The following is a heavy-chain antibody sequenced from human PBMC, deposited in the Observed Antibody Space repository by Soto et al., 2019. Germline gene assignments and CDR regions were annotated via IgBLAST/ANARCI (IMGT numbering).Heavy chain of an antibody. CDR2: VSYSGSP. D-gene: IGHD1-20*01. V-gene: IGHV4-39*01. J-gene: IGHJ4*02. Sequence: QLQLQESGPGLVKSWETLSLSCTVSGGSISSSHHWGWIRQPPGKGLEWIGSVSYSGSPYYSPSLKSRITIFGDTSKNQFSLRVRSVTATDTAVYFCARHYNTGAFFDYWGQGILVTVSS. CDR3: ARHYNTGAFFDY. CDR1: GGSISSSHH.